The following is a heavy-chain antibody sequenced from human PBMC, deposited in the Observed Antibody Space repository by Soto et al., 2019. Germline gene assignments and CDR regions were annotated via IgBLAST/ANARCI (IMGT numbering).Heavy chain of an antibody. V-gene: IGHV4-30-2*05. D-gene: IGHD3-22*01. CDR1: GGSISSGGYS. CDR3: ARDGYYYDGSAYYLFDC. CDR2: IYHSGST. Sequence: PSETLSLTCAVSGGSISSGGYSWSWIRQPPGKGLEWIGYIYHSGSTYYNPSLKSRATISVDTSKNQFSLKLSSVTAADTAVYYCARDGYYYDGSAYYLFDCWGQGTLVTVSS. J-gene: IGHJ4*02.